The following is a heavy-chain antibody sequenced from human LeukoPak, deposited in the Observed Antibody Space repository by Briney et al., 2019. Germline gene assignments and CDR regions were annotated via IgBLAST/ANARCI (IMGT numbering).Heavy chain of an antibody. CDR1: GGSISSGGYS. CDR3: ARAVGGYSIIDY. D-gene: IGHD5-18*01. V-gene: IGHV4-30-4*07. Sequence: SQTLSLTCAVSGGSISSGGYSWSWIRQPPGKGLEWIGYIYYSGSTYYNPSLKSRVTISVDTSKNQFSLKLSSVTAADTAVYYCARAVGGYSIIDYWGQGTLVTVSS. CDR2: IYYSGST. J-gene: IGHJ4*02.